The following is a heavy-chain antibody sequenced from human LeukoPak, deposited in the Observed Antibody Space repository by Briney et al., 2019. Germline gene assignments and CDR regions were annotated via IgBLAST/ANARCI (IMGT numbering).Heavy chain of an antibody. CDR3: TTVEGELGYGYDY. V-gene: IGHV3-15*01. CDR1: GFTFSNAW. Sequence: GGSLRLSCAASGFTFSNAWMSWVRQAPGKGLEWVGRIKSKTDGGTTDYAAPVKGRFTISRDDSKNTLYLQMNSLKTEDTAVYYCTTVEGELGYGYDYWGQGTLVTVSS. CDR2: IKSKTDGGTT. D-gene: IGHD5-18*01. J-gene: IGHJ4*02.